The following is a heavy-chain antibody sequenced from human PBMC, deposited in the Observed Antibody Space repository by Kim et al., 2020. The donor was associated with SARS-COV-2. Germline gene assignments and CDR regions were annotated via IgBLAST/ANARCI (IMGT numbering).Heavy chain of an antibody. CDR1: GGSISSYY. CDR3: GRAGMYYDILTGFQDNW. CDR2: IYYSGRT. Sequence: SETLSLTWTVSGGSISSYYWSWIRQPPGKGLEWIGYIYYSGRTNYNPSLKSRVTISVDTSKNQFSLKLSSVIAADTAVYYVGRAGMYYDILTGFQDNW. V-gene: IGHV4-59*01. D-gene: IGHD3-9*01. J-gene: IGHJ5*01.